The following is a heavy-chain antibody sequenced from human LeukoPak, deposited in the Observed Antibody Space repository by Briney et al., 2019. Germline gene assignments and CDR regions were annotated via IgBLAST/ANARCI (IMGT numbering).Heavy chain of an antibody. V-gene: IGHV3-33*01. CDR1: GFTFSSYG. J-gene: IGHJ4*02. D-gene: IGHD6-19*01. Sequence: GGSLRLSCAASGFTFSSYGMHWVRQAPGKGLEWVAVIWNDGINKFYAHSVKGRFTISRDSSKDTVYLQMNNLGAEDTAVYYCATYISVWYYFDYWGQGTLVAVST. CDR2: IWNDGINK. CDR3: ATYISVWYYFDY.